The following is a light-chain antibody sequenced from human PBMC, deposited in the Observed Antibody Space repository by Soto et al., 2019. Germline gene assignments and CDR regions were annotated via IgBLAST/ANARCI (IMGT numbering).Light chain of an antibody. CDR1: QSVSSN. CDR2: GAS. J-gene: IGKJ1*01. Sequence: EIVMTQSPATLSVSPGERAPLSCRASQSVSSNLAWYQQKPGQAPRLLINGASTRATGIPARFSGSGSGTEFTLTISSLQSEDFAVYYCQQYSDWPRTFGQGTKVEIK. V-gene: IGKV3-15*01. CDR3: QQYSDWPRT.